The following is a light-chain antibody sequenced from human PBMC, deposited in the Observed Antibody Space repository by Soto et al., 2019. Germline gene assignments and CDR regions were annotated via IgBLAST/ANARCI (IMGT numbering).Light chain of an antibody. CDR3: GSWDSSLSAYV. J-gene: IGLJ1*01. V-gene: IGLV1-51*01. CDR1: SSNIGGNS. CDR2: DDN. Sequence: QSVLSQPPSVSAAPGQKVTISCSGSSSNIGGNSVSWYQQLPGTAPKLLIYDDNKRPSGIPDRFSGSKSGTSATLGITGFQTGDEADYYCGSWDSSLSAYVFGTGTKV.